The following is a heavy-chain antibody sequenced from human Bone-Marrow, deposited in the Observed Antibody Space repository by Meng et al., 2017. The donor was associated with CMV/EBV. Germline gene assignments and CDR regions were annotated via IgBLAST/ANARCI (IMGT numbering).Heavy chain of an antibody. J-gene: IGHJ4*02. CDR1: GGSVSNTRYY. D-gene: IGHD6-13*01. V-gene: IGHV4-61*01. CDR2: IYYSGST. CDR3: ARKRIEAAGVRGYFDY. Sequence: SETLSLTCTVSGGSVSNTRYYWSWIRQPPGQGLEWIGYIYYSGSTNYNPSLKSRVTMSVHTSMNQFSLNLNSVTAADTAVFYCARKRIEAAGVRGYFDYWGQGTLVTVSS.